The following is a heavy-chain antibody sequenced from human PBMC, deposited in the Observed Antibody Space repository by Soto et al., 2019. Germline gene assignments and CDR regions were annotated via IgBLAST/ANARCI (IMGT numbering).Heavy chain of an antibody. Sequence: SETLSLTCAVYGGSFSGYYWSWIRQPPGKGLEWIGEINHSGSTNYNPSLKSRVTISVDTSKNQFSLKLSSVTAADTAVYYCARGLNVLLWFGETLYGMDVWGQGTTVTVS. V-gene: IGHV4-34*01. CDR1: GGSFSGYY. J-gene: IGHJ6*02. D-gene: IGHD3-10*01. CDR3: ARGLNVLLWFGETLYGMDV. CDR2: INHSGST.